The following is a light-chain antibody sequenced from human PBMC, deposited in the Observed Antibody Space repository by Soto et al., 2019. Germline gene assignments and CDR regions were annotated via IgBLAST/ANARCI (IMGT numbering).Light chain of an antibody. CDR1: SIDVGSYNR. Sequence: QSALTQPPSVSGSPGQSVTISCTGTSIDVGSYNRVSWYQQPPGTAPKLMICQVSNRPSGVPDRFSGSKSGNTASLTISGLQAEDEADYYCSSYTSSGTWVFGGGTKVTVL. CDR3: SSYTSSGTWV. J-gene: IGLJ3*02. CDR2: QVS. V-gene: IGLV2-18*02.